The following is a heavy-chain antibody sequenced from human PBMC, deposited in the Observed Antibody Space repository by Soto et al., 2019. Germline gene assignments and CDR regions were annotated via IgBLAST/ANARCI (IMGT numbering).Heavy chain of an antibody. CDR1: GYTFTGYY. Sequence: ASVKVSCKASGYTFTGYYMHWVRQAPGQGLEWMGWINPNSGGTNYAQKFQGWVTMTRDTSISTAYMELSRLRSDDTAVYYCAIGFNSGHDSHRNLMDVRAKGTTVTLSS. CDR3: AIGFNSGHDSHRNLMDV. CDR2: INPNSGGT. V-gene: IGHV1-2*04. J-gene: IGHJ6*03. D-gene: IGHD5-12*01.